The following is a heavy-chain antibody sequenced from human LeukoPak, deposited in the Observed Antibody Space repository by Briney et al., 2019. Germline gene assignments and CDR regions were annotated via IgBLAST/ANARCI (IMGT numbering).Heavy chain of an antibody. D-gene: IGHD3-10*01. V-gene: IGHV1-8*01. CDR3: ATHTYYYSSGSFAY. Sequence: ASVKVSCKASGYTFTSYDINWVRQATGQGPEWMGWMNPSSGSTGYAQRFQGRVSMTRDTSTNTAYLELSSLRPEDTAVYYCATHTYYYSSGSFAYWGQGTLVTVSS. CDR1: GYTFTSYD. J-gene: IGHJ4*02. CDR2: MNPSSGST.